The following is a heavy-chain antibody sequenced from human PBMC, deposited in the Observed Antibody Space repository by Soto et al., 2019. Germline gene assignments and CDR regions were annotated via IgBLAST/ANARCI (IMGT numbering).Heavy chain of an antibody. CDR3: ASVYAVAARPVYYYGMDV. J-gene: IGHJ6*02. Sequence: QVQLVQSGAEVKKPGSSVKVSCKASGGTFSSYAISWVRQAPGQGLEWMGGIIPIFGTANYAQKFQGRVMITADESTSTAYMELSSLRSEDTAVYYCASVYAVAARPVYYYGMDVWGQGTTVTVSS. D-gene: IGHD6-6*01. CDR1: GGTFSSYA. V-gene: IGHV1-69*12. CDR2: IIPIFGTA.